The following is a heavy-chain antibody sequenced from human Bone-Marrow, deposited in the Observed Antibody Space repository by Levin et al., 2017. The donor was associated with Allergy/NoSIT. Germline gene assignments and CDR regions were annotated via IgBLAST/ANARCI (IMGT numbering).Heavy chain of an antibody. CDR3: ARSSCMTVAGYFQH. CDR2: IYYSGST. J-gene: IGHJ1*01. Sequence: SCTVSGGSISSYYWSWIRQPPGKGLEWIGYIYYSGSTNYNPSLKSRVTISVDTSKNQFSLKLSSVTAADTAVYYCARSSCMTVAGYFQHWGQGTLLTVSS. D-gene: IGHD2-2*01. V-gene: IGHV4-59*01. CDR1: GGSISSYY.